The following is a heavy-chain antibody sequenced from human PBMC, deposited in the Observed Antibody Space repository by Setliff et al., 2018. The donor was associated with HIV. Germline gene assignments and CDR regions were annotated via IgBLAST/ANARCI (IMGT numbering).Heavy chain of an antibody. CDR3: ARGMLRSSWYAHHDAFDI. D-gene: IGHD6-13*01. CDR1: GGSISSYY. CDR2: IYYSGST. Sequence: PSETLSLTCTVSGGSISSYYWSWIRQPPGKGLEWIGYIYYSGSTNYNPSLKSRVTISVDTSKNQFSLKLSSVTAADTAVYYCARGMLRSSWYAHHDAFDIWGQGTMVTV. V-gene: IGHV4-59*01. J-gene: IGHJ3*02.